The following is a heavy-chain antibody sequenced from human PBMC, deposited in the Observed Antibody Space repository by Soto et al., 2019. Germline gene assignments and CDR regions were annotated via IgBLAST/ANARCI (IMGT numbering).Heavy chain of an antibody. CDR3: ARRAVVAVTGSLDNWLDP. CDR1: GDSITSYN. V-gene: IGHV4-59*01. D-gene: IGHD2-21*01. Sequence: TLSLTCTVSGDSITSYNWNWLRQPPGKALEWIGYVYSSGSTNYNPSLKSRVTISVDTSRNQFSLKVNSVTAADTAMYYCARRAVVAVTGSLDNWLDPWGQGILVTVSS. J-gene: IGHJ5*02. CDR2: VYSSGST.